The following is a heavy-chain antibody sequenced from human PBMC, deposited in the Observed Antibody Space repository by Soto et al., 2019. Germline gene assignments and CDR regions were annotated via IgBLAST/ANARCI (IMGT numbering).Heavy chain of an antibody. CDR1: GFTFSNAW. D-gene: IGHD1-26*01. J-gene: IGHJ4*02. CDR3: TTAPYSGSYYPLDY. CDR2: IKSKTDGGTT. V-gene: IGHV3-15*01. Sequence: GGSLRLSCAASGFTFSNAWMSWVRQAPGKGLEWVGRIKSKTDGGTTDYAAPVKGRFTISRDDSKNTLYLQMNSLKTEDTAVYYCTTAPYSGSYYPLDYWGQGTLVTVSS.